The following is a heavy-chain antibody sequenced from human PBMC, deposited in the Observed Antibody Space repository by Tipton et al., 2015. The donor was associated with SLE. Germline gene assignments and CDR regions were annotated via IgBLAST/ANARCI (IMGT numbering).Heavy chain of an antibody. CDR3: ARAKSGYPYAFDI. Sequence: TLSLTCTVSGGSITVHYWSWIRQPPGKGLEWIGYVYYSGTTNYNPSLKSRVTMSVDTSKNQFSLKLSSVTAADTAVYYCARAKSGYPYAFDIWGQGTMVTVSS. J-gene: IGHJ3*02. V-gene: IGHV4-59*11. CDR1: GGSITVHY. CDR2: VYYSGTT. D-gene: IGHD5-12*01.